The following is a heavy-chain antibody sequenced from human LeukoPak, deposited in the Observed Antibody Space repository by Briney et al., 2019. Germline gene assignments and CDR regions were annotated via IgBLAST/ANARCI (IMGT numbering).Heavy chain of an antibody. CDR3: ARGGDGSGLD. CDR2: IYYSGST. CDR1: GGSISSSSYY. V-gene: IGHV4-39*01. Sequence: SETLSLTCTVSGGSISSSSYYWGWIRQPPGKGLEWIGSIYYSGSTYYNPSLKSRVTISVDTSKNQFSLKLSSVTAADTAVYYCARGGDGSGLDWGQGTLVTVSS. J-gene: IGHJ4*02. D-gene: IGHD6-19*01.